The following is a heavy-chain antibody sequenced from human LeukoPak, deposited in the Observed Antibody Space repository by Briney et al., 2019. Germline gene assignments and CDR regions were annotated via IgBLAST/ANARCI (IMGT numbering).Heavy chain of an antibody. CDR2: IWYDGSNK. Sequence: GGSLRLSCAASGFTFSNYGMHWVRQAPGKGLEWVAVIWYDGSNKHYADSVKGRFTISRDNSKNTLYLQMNSLRAEDTAVYYCARVKMTTSALDIWGQGTRVTVSS. CDR1: GFTFSNYG. J-gene: IGHJ3*02. D-gene: IGHD4-17*01. CDR3: ARVKMTTSALDI. V-gene: IGHV3-33*01.